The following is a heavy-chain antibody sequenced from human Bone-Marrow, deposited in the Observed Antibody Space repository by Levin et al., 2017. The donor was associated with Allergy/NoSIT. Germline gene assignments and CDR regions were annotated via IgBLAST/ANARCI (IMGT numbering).Heavy chain of an antibody. J-gene: IGHJ4*02. CDR2: INHSGST. CDR1: GGSFSGYY. D-gene: IGHD3-3*01. Sequence: SQTLSLTCAVYGGSFSGYYWSWIRQPPGKGLEWIGEINHSGSTNYNPSLKSRVTISVDTSKNQFSLKLSSVTAADTAVYYCAREDRRITIFGVVIMGAYFDYWGQGTLVTVSS. V-gene: IGHV4-34*01. CDR3: AREDRRITIFGVVIMGAYFDY.